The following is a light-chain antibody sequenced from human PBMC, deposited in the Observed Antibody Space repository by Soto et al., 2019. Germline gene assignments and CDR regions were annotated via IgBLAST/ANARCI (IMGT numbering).Light chain of an antibody. Sequence: DIQMTQSPSSLSASVGDRVTITCRASQYISTYLNWYQQRPGKAPNLLIDRASSLQGGVPSRFSGSGSGKDFTLTISGLQPDDSATYYCQQSYNTPRTFGQGTKVDIK. CDR2: RAS. J-gene: IGKJ1*01. CDR3: QQSYNTPRT. V-gene: IGKV1-39*01. CDR1: QYISTY.